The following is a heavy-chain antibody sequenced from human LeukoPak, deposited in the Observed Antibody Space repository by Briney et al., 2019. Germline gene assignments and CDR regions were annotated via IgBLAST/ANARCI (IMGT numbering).Heavy chain of an antibody. CDR3: AKDTYYYDSSGYSFDY. J-gene: IGHJ4*02. V-gene: IGHV3-30*18. CDR1: GFTFDDYA. D-gene: IGHD3-22*01. CDR2: ISYDGSNK. Sequence: GGSLRLSCAASGFTFDDYAMHWVRQAPGKGLEWVAVISYDGSNKYYADSVKGRFTISRDNSKNTLYLQMNSLRAEDTAVYYCAKDTYYYDSSGYSFDYWGQGTLVTVSS.